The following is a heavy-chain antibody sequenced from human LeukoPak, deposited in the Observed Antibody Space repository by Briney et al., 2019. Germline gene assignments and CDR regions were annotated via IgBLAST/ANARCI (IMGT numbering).Heavy chain of an antibody. CDR1: GFTVSSNF. J-gene: IGHJ3*02. CDR3: ARGGAYSSGWHGTFDI. Sequence: GGSLRLSCAASGFTVSSNFMNWVRQAPGKELECVSIIDSGGSTSYADSVKGRFTISRDNSKNTLYLQMNSLRAEDTAVYYCARGGAYSSGWHGTFDIWGQGTMVTVSS. CDR2: IDSGGST. D-gene: IGHD6-19*01. V-gene: IGHV3-53*01.